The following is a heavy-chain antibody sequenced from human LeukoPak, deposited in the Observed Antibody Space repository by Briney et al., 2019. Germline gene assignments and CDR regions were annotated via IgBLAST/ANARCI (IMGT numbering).Heavy chain of an antibody. CDR3: ARGVVDSSGYYSDY. Sequence: GVSLRLSCAASGFTFSSYSMNWVRQAPGKGLEWVSSISSSSSYIYYADSVKGRFTISRDNAKNSLYLQMNSLRAEDTAVYYCARGVVDSSGYYSDYWGQGTLVTVSS. J-gene: IGHJ4*02. CDR1: GFTFSSYS. V-gene: IGHV3-21*01. D-gene: IGHD3-22*01. CDR2: ISSSSSYI.